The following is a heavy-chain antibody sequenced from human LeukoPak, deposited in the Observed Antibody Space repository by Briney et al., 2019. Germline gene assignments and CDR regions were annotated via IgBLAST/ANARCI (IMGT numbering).Heavy chain of an antibody. CDR1: GGSISSSSYY. CDR2: IYYSGST. V-gene: IGHV4-39*01. J-gene: IGHJ6*03. D-gene: IGHD6-6*01. CDR3: AGTDTEYSSSSPYYYYYMDV. Sequence: SETLSLTCTVSGGSISSSSYYWGWIRQPPGKGLEWIGSIYYSGSTYYNPSLKSRVTISVDTSKNQFSLKLSSVTAADTAVYYCAGTDTEYSSSSPYYYYYMDVWGKGTTVTVSS.